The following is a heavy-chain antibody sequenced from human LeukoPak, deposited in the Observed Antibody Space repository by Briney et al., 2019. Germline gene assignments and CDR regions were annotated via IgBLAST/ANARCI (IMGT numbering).Heavy chain of an antibody. CDR1: GFTFSNYW. CDR3: ARDVGGSLDY. Sequence: PGGSLRLSCAASGFTFSNYWMAWVRQAPGKGLEWVANINQDGSETHYVDSVKGRFTISRDNAEISLSLQMNSLRAEDTAVYYCARDVGGSLDYWGQGTLVTVSS. D-gene: IGHD1-26*01. CDR2: INQDGSET. J-gene: IGHJ4*02. V-gene: IGHV3-7*01.